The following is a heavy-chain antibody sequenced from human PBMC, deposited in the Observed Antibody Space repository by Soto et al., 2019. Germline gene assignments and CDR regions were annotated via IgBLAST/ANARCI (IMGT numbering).Heavy chain of an antibody. CDR3: ARGLDFYGSGSPDLNGY. CDR2: INHSGAT. Sequence: PSETLSLTCTVSCGSVSGASYYWSWIRQPPGKGLEWIGNINHSGATNYNLSLKTRATISVDTSKKQFSLKLRSVTSADTAVYYCARGLDFYGSGSPDLNGYWGQGTLVTVSS. V-gene: IGHV4-61*01. CDR1: CGSVSGASYY. D-gene: IGHD3-10*01. J-gene: IGHJ4*02.